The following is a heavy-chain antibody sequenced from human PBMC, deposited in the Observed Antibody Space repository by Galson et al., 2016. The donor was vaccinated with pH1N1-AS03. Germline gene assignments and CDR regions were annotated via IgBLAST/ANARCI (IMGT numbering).Heavy chain of an antibody. J-gene: IGHJ4*02. CDR2: IRNDGGTT. CDR3: VRDDDSSGYYPDS. Sequence: SLRLSCAASGFTISKYGMHWVRQAPGKGLEWMAIIRNDGGTTHYADSVKGRFTISRDNSKNTLYLQMNSLRGEDTAVYYCVRDDDSSGYYPDSWGRGTLVTVSS. D-gene: IGHD3-22*01. V-gene: IGHV3-33*01. CDR1: GFTISKYG.